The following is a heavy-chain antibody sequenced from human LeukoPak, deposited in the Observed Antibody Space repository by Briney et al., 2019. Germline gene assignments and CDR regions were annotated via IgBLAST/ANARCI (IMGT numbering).Heavy chain of an antibody. D-gene: IGHD1-7*01. V-gene: IGHV1-18*01. Sequence: ASVKVSCKASGYTFTSYGISWVRQAPGQGLEWMGWISAYNGNTNYAQKLQGRVTMTTDTSTSTAYMELRSLRSDDTAVYYYARGTGTTNYYYYMDVWGKGTTVTVSS. CDR2: ISAYNGNT. CDR3: ARGTGTTNYYYYMDV. CDR1: GYTFTSYG. J-gene: IGHJ6*03.